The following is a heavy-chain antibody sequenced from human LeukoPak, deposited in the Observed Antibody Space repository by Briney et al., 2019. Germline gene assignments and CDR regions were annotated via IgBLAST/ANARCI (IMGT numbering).Heavy chain of an antibody. D-gene: IGHD4-4*01. Sequence: SETLSLTCTVSGGSISSSSYYWGWIRQPPGKGLEWIGSIYYSGSTYYNPSLKSRVTISVDTSKNQFSLKLSSVTAADTAVYYCARVRATVRLGDPHYYYYGMDVWGQGTTVTVSS. V-gene: IGHV4-39*07. CDR2: IYYSGST. J-gene: IGHJ6*02. CDR1: GGSISSSSYY. CDR3: ARVRATVRLGDPHYYYYGMDV.